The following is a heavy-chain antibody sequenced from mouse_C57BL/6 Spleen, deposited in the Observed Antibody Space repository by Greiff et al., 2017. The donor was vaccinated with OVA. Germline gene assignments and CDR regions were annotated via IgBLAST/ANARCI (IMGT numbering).Heavy chain of an antibody. Sequence: VQLVESGGGLVKPGGSLKLSCAASGFTFSSYAMSWVRQTPEKRLEWVATISDGGSYTYYPDNVKGRFTISRDNAKNNLYLQMSHLKSEDTAMYYCASKGVDGSPYCDYWGQGTTLTVSS. CDR3: ASKGVDGSPYCDY. D-gene: IGHD1-1*01. CDR1: GFTFSSYA. CDR2: ISDGGSYT. V-gene: IGHV5-4*01. J-gene: IGHJ2*01.